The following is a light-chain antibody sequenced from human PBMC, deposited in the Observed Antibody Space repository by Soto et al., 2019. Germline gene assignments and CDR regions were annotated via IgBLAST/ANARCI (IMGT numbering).Light chain of an antibody. CDR3: QQYNHWPPYT. V-gene: IGKV3-15*01. J-gene: IGKJ2*01. CDR1: QSVDIN. CDR2: GAS. Sequence: TPYSSTLSVSPGGRVTLSCRASQSVDINLAWYQRKRGQAPRLLIYGASTRATDMPGRFSGSGSGTEFTLTISSLQSEDFAVYYCQQYNHWPPYTFGQGTKVDIK.